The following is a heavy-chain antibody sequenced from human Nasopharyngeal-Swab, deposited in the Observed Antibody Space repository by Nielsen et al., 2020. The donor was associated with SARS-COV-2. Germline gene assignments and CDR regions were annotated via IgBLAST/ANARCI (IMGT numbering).Heavy chain of an antibody. CDR1: GGSISSDSYY. CDR2: VYYSGTT. CDR3: ARSPRPSWYNFDY. J-gene: IGHJ4*02. D-gene: IGHD6-13*01. V-gene: IGHV4-39*07. Sequence: SETLSLTCTVSGGSISSDSYYWGWVRQPPGKGLEWIGSVYYSGTTHYNPSLKSRVTVSMDTAKNQFSLRLTSVTAADTAVYYCARSPRPSWYNFDYWGQGSLVTVSA.